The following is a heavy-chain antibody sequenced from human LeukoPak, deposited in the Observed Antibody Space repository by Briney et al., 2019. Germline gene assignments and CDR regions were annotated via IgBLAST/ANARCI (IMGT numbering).Heavy chain of an antibody. J-gene: IGHJ3*01. V-gene: IGHV1-2*02. CDR3: ARVTLRFLGDAFDL. D-gene: IGHD3-3*01. CDR1: GYTFTDYY. Sequence: ASVKVSCKASGYTFTDYYMHWIRQAPGQGLEWMGWINPNSGGTNYAQKFQGSVSMTRDTPITTAYMELSRLRFDDTAVYYCARVTLRFLGDAFDLWGQGTMVTVSS. CDR2: INPNSGGT.